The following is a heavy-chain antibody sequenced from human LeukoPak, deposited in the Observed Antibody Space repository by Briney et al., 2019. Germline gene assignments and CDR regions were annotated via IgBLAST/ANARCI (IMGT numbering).Heavy chain of an antibody. V-gene: IGHV3-21*01. CDR2: ITSSSSYI. J-gene: IGHJ6*03. CDR3: ARDPYSGGYGDYYYYYMDL. CDR1: GFTLSTYN. Sequence: GGSLRLYCAASGFTLSTYNMNWVRPAPGKGLEWVSSITSSSSYIYYADSVKGRFTISRDNAKNSLYLQMNSLRAEDTAVYYCARDPYSGGYGDYYYYYMDLWGQGTTVTISS. D-gene: IGHD1-26*01.